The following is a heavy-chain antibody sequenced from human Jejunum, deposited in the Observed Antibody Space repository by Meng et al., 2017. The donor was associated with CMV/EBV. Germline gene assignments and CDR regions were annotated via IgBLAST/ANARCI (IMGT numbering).Heavy chain of an antibody. CDR3: VKGGWGSIVDY. J-gene: IGHJ4*02. D-gene: IGHD3-16*01. CDR2: IGNNGEKT. Sequence: QLVESGGGLVQPGGSLGLSCVASGFTFSNDWMTWVRQAPGKGLEWVSSIGNNGEKTYYADSLKGRFTISRDNSMNMLYLQMNSLTVDDTAVFHCVKGGWGSIVDYWGQGTLVTVSS. CDR1: GFTFSNDW. V-gene: IGHV3-23*04.